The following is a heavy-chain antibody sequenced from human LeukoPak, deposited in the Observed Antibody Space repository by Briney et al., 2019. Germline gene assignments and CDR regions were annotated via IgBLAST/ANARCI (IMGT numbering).Heavy chain of an antibody. Sequence: AGGSLRLSCAASGPTFSSHWMHWVRQAPGKGLVWVSRITNDGSSTTYADSVKGRFTISRDNAKNMLYLQVNSLRAEDTAVYYCATQQEGNPAYWGQGTLVTVSS. CDR2: ITNDGSST. CDR3: ATQQEGNPAY. V-gene: IGHV3-74*01. D-gene: IGHD1-14*01. J-gene: IGHJ4*02. CDR1: GPTFSSHW.